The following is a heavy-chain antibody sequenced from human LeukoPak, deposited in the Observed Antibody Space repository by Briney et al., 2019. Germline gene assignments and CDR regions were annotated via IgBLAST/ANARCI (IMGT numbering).Heavy chain of an antibody. CDR3: ARDDIIVGATTLDY. V-gene: IGHV3-30*04. CDR2: ISSDGSNK. D-gene: IGHD1-26*01. CDR1: GFIFSTYA. Sequence: GGSLRLSCEASGFIFSTYAMHWVRQAPGKGLEWLAIISSDGSNKYHVDSVKGRFTISRDNSKNTLYLEMDSVRLGDTAVYYCARDDIIVGATTLDYWGQGTLVTVSS. J-gene: IGHJ4*02.